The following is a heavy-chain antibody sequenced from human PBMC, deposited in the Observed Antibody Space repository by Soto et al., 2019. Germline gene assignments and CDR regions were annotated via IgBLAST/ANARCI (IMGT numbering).Heavy chain of an antibody. CDR2: MSSDGSST. Sequence: EVQLVESGGGLVQPGGSLRLSCAASGFTFSSYWMHWVRQAPGKGLVWVSRMSSDGSSTTYADSVKGRFTISRDNAKNTLYMKMDSLRAEDTGVYYCARGPYCISTSCYDWFDPWGQGTLVTVSS. J-gene: IGHJ5*02. D-gene: IGHD2-2*01. V-gene: IGHV3-74*01. CDR1: GFTFSSYW. CDR3: ARGPYCISTSCYDWFDP.